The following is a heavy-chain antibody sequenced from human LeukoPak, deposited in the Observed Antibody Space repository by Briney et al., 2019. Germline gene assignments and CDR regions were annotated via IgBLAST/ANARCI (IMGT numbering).Heavy chain of an antibody. V-gene: IGHV4-59*08. CDR2: IYYSGST. Sequence: SETLSLTCTVSGGSISSYYWSWIRQPPGKGLEWIGYIYYSGSTNYNPSLKSRVTISVDTSKNQFSLKLSSVTAADTAVYYCARAGEWELNDAFDIWGQGTMVTVSS. J-gene: IGHJ3*02. CDR1: GGSISSYY. D-gene: IGHD1-26*01. CDR3: ARAGEWELNDAFDI.